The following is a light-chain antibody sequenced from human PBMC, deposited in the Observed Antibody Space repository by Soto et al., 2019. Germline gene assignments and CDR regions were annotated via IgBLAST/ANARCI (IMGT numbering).Light chain of an antibody. CDR1: QSVGTY. V-gene: IGKV3-11*01. CDR2: DAS. J-gene: IGKJ5*01. Sequence: EILMTQSPGTLSVSPGERATLSCRASQSVGTYLAWYQQKPGQAPRLLIYDASNRAAGVPVRFSGSGSGTDFTLTISSVEPDDFAVYYCQQRSNWPPITFGQGTRLEIK. CDR3: QQRSNWPPIT.